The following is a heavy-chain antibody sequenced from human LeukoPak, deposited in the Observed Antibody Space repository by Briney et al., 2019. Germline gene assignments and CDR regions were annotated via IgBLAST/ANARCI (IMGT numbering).Heavy chain of an antibody. J-gene: IGHJ4*02. V-gene: IGHV1-69*05. CDR3: ASLYSGSSRYYFDY. Sequence: SVKVSCKASGGTFSSYAISWVRQAPGQGLEWMGGIIPIFGTANYAQKFQGRVTITTDESTSSAYMELSSLRSEDTAVYYCASLYSGSSRYYFDYWGQGTLVTVSS. CDR2: IIPIFGTA. D-gene: IGHD1-26*01. CDR1: GGTFSSYA.